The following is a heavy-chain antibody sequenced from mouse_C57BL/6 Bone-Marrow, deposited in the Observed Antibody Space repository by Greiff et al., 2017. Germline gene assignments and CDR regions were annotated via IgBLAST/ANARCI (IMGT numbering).Heavy chain of an antibody. CDR3: ARVGLLLFDY. Sequence: QVQLQQSGAELARPGASVKLSCKASGYTFTSYGISWVKQRTGQGLEWIGEIYPSSGNTYYNEKFKGKATLTADKSSSPAYMELRSLTSEDSAVYFCARVGLLLFDYWGQGTTLTVSS. D-gene: IGHD1-1*01. V-gene: IGHV1-81*01. CDR2: IYPSSGNT. J-gene: IGHJ2*01. CDR1: GYTFTSYG.